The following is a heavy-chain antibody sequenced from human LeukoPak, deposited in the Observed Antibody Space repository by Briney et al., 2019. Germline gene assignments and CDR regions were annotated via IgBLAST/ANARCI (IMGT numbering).Heavy chain of an antibody. CDR3: ARGNWNKLEVFDY. CDR2: ISGSGGST. D-gene: IGHD1/OR15-1a*01. V-gene: IGHV3-23*01. CDR1: GFTFTNYV. Sequence: SGGSLRLSCAASGFTFTNYVMTWVRQAPGKGLEWVSAISGSGGSTYYADSVKGWFTVSRDNSKNTVYLQMNSLRAEDTAVYYCARGNWNKLEVFDYWGQGTLVTVSS. J-gene: IGHJ4*02.